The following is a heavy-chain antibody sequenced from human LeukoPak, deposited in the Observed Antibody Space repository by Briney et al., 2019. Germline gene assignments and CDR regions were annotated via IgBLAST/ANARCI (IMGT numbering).Heavy chain of an antibody. J-gene: IGHJ4*02. CDR1: GFTFSSYG. V-gene: IGHV3-33*01. D-gene: IGHD3-3*01. CDR3: ARDRVYYDFWSGFDY. CDR2: IWYDGSNK. Sequence: GGSLRLSCAASGFTFSSYGMHWVRQAPGKGLEWVAVIWYDGSNKYYADSVKGRFTISRDNSKNTLYLQMNSLRAEDTAVYYCARDRVYYDFWSGFDYWGQGTLVTVSS.